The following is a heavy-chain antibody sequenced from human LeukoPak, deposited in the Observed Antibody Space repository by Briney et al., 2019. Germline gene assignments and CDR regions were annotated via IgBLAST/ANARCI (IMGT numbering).Heavy chain of an antibody. V-gene: IGHV4-34*01. CDR2: INHSGST. CDR1: GGSFSGYY. D-gene: IGHD3/OR15-3a*01. J-gene: IGHJ2*01. Sequence: PSETLSLTCAVYGGSFSGYYWSWIRQPPGKGLEWIGEINHSGSTNYNPSLKSRVTISVDTSKNQFSLKLTSVTAADTAVYYCTRNSGIIFGFRYFDLWGRGTLVTVSS. CDR3: TRNSGIIFGFRYFDL.